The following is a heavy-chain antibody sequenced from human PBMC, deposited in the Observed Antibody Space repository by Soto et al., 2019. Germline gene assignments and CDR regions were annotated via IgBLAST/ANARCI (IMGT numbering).Heavy chain of an antibody. CDR3: ARDGILYDGSGYYYLY. CDR2: IIPVFGKA. CDR1: GGTFSRYA. V-gene: IGHV1-69*01. D-gene: IGHD3-22*01. Sequence: QVQLVQSGAEVKKPGSSVKVSCKASGGTFSRYALSWVRQAPGQGLEWMGGIIPVFGKANYAQKFQGRVTITADESTSTGYMELRRLISEDTAVYYCARDGILYDGSGYYYLYWGQGTLVTVSS. J-gene: IGHJ4*02.